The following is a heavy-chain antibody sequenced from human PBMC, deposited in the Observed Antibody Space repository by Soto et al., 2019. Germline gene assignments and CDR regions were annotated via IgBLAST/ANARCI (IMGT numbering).Heavy chain of an antibody. V-gene: IGHV6-1*01. CDR2: TYYRSKWYN. D-gene: IGHD6-6*01. Sequence: PSRGLEWLGRTYYRSKWYNDYAVSVKSRITINPDTSKNQFSLQLNSVTPEDTAVYYCARDAKIAARPYCSGMEFWLHGTTVPVSS. J-gene: IGHJ6*02. CDR3: ARDAKIAARPYCSGMEF.